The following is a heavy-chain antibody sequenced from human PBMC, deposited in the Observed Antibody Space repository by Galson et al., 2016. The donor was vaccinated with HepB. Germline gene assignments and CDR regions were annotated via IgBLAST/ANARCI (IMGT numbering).Heavy chain of an antibody. Sequence: TLSLTCTVSGGSISSDNYYWSWIRQPPGEGLEWIGYIYYSGSTFYNPSLQSRLTMSVDMSKNQFSLKLTSMTAADTAVYYCARVPRLYYDSSGSYFNNWFDTWGQGTLVTVSS. CDR1: GGSISSDNYY. CDR2: IYYSGST. V-gene: IGHV4-30-4*01. CDR3: ARVPRLYYDSSGSYFNNWFDT. J-gene: IGHJ5*02. D-gene: IGHD3-22*01.